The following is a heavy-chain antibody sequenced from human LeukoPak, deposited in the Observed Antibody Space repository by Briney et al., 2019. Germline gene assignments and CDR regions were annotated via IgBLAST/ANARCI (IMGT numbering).Heavy chain of an antibody. CDR1: GFTFSSYS. CDR3: ARATGWFQAFDY. Sequence: GSLRLSCAASGFTFSSYSMNWVRQAPGKGLEWVSSISSSSSTIYYADSVKGRFTISRDNAKNSLYLQMNSLRAEDTAVYYCARATGWFQAFDYWGQGTLVTVSS. J-gene: IGHJ4*02. D-gene: IGHD6-19*01. V-gene: IGHV3-48*04. CDR2: ISSSSSTI.